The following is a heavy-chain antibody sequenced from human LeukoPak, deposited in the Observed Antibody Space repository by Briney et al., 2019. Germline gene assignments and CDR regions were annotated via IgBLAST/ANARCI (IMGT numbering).Heavy chain of an antibody. V-gene: IGHV4-34*01. J-gene: IGHJ4*02. CDR3: ARGYYFDY. CDR1: GGSFSGYY. Sequence: ASETLSLTCAVYGGSFSGYYWSWIRQPPGKGLEWIWEINHSGSTNYNPSLKSRVTISVDTSKNQFSLKLSSVAAADTAVYYCARGYYFDYWGQGTLVTVSS. CDR2: INHSGST.